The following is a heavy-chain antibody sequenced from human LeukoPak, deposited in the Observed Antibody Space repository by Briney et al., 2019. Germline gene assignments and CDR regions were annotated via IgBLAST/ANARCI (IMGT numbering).Heavy chain of an antibody. D-gene: IGHD1/OR15-1a*01. J-gene: IGHJ4*02. Sequence: GGSLRLSCAASGFTFSSYEMNWVRQAPGKGLEWVSYISSSGSTIYYADSVKGRFTISRDNAKNSLYLQMNSLRAEDTAVYYCARDGDGNWYNDYWGQGTLVTVSS. CDR3: ARDGDGNWYNDY. CDR2: ISSSGSTI. CDR1: GFTFSSYE. V-gene: IGHV3-48*03.